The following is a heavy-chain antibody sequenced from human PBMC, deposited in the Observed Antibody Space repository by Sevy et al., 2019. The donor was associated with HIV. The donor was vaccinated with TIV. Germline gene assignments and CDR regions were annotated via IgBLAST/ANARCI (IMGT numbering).Heavy chain of an antibody. J-gene: IGHJ6*02. D-gene: IGHD2-15*01. CDR3: AKGYCSGGTCPRDYYYYGMDV. CDR2: IGGSGRYT. CDR1: GFSFNNAW. Sequence: GGSLRLSCAASGFSFNNAWMNWVRQAPGKGLEWVSSIGGSGRYTYYADSVEGRFTISRDNSKNMLYLQMNSLRVADTAVDYCAKGYCSGGTCPRDYYYYGMDVWGQGTTVTVSS. V-gene: IGHV3-23*01.